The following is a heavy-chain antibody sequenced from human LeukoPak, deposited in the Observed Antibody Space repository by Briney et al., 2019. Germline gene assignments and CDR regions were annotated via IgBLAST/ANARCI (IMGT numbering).Heavy chain of an antibody. Sequence: PGGSLRLSCAASGFTFSSYWMSWVRQAPGKGLEWVANIKQDGSEKYYVDSVKGRFTISRDNAKNSLYLQMNSLRAEDTAVYYCAREVASSSWSYGELIWSYYYYYYYMDVWGKGTTVTISS. D-gene: IGHD6-13*01. CDR1: GFTFSSYW. CDR2: IKQDGSEK. CDR3: AREVASSSWSYGELIWSYYYYYYYMDV. V-gene: IGHV3-7*01. J-gene: IGHJ6*03.